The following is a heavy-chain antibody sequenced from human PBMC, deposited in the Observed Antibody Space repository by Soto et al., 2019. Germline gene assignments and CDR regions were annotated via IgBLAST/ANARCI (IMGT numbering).Heavy chain of an antibody. D-gene: IGHD5-18*01. CDR3: AKEKGEMATAIGYFDY. V-gene: IGHV3-23*01. CDR1: GFTFNNYA. Sequence: ASGFTFNNYAMSWVRQAPGKGLQWVSTISANGGSTYYADSVKGRFTISRDNSKNTLYLQMNSLRAEDTAVYYCAKEKGEMATAIGYFDYWGQGTLVTVSS. CDR2: ISANGGST. J-gene: IGHJ4*02.